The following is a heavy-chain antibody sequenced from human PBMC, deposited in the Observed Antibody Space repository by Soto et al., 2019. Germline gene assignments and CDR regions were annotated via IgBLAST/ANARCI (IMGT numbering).Heavy chain of an antibody. Sequence: TSETLSLTCVVSGGSIISTNGWTWVRQTPGKGLEWIGYMYNTGSTVYNPSFKSRVTISVDTSKNQFTLKLNSVTAADTAVYYCARDLWGYCGTDCYPLDVWGQGTTVTV. V-gene: IGHV4-4*02. D-gene: IGHD2-21*02. CDR2: MYNTGST. CDR1: GGSIISTNG. CDR3: ARDLWGYCGTDCYPLDV. J-gene: IGHJ6*02.